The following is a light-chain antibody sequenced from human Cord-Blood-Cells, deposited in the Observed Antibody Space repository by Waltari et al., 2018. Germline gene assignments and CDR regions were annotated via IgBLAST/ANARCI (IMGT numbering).Light chain of an antibody. CDR2: DVS. V-gene: IGLV2-11*01. Sequence: QSALTQPRSVSGSPGQSVTISCTGTSSDVGGYNYVSWYQQHPGKAPKLMIYDVSKRPSGGPVRFSGSKSGNMASLTISGLQAEDEADYYCCSYAGSYTWVFGGGTKLTVL. CDR3: CSYAGSYTWV. CDR1: SSDVGGYNY. J-gene: IGLJ3*02.